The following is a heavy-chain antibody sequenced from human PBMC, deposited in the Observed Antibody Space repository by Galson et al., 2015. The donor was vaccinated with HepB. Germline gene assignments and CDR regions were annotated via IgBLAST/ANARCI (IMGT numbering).Heavy chain of an antibody. D-gene: IGHD3-3*01. Sequence: LRLSCAASGFTFTTYSFSWVRQAPGKGLEWVSSISSSGRYIYYADSLQGRYTISRDNAKNSLYLQMNSLRAEDTAMYYCVRADFGVAIPYTTFDFWGQGALVTVSS. J-gene: IGHJ4*02. V-gene: IGHV3-21*01. CDR2: ISSSGRYI. CDR1: GFTFTTYS. CDR3: VRADFGVAIPYTTFDF.